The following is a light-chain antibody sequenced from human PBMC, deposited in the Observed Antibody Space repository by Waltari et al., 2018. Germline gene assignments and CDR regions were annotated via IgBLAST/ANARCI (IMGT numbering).Light chain of an antibody. V-gene: IGKV1-5*03. CDR3: QQYNNYPWT. J-gene: IGKJ1*01. CDR1: QSISSW. CDR2: KAS. Sequence: DIQMPQSPSTLSASVGDRVTIPCRASQSISSWLAWYQQKPGKAHKLLIYKASSLERGVPAKFSGSGAGTEFTLTISSLQPDDFATYDGQQYNNYPWTFGQGTKVEIK.